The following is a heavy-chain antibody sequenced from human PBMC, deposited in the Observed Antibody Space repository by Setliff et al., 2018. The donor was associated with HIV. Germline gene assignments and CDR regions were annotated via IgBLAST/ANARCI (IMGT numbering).Heavy chain of an antibody. Sequence: PSETLSLTCAVYGGSFSAYYGRWIRQSPEMGLEWIAEISHTGSTKYNPSLGSRVTISLATSKNQFSLSLRSLSAADTAVYYCARAKRYRFPFDSWGQGTLVTVSS. CDR1: GGSFSAYY. V-gene: IGHV4-34*01. D-gene: IGHD2-2*02. CDR2: ISHTGST. CDR3: ARAKRYRFPFDS. J-gene: IGHJ4*02.